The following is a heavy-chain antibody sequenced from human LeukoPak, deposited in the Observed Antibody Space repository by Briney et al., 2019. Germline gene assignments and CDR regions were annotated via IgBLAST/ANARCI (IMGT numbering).Heavy chain of an antibody. V-gene: IGHV4-59*01. CDR3: ARGSYSGSYYYYYGMDV. CDR2: IYYSGST. CDR1: GGSISSYY. D-gene: IGHD1-26*01. J-gene: IGHJ6*02. Sequence: SETLSLTCSVSGGSISSYYWTWIRQPPGKGLEWSGNIYYSGSTNYNPSLKTRVTISVDTSKLQFSLNLSSVTAADTAVYYCARGSYSGSYYYYYGMDVWGQGTTVTVSS.